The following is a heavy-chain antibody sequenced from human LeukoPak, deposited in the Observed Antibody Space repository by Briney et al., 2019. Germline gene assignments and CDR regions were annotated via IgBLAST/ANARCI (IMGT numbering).Heavy chain of an antibody. J-gene: IGHJ6*03. D-gene: IGHD3-9*01. CDR1: GFTFSSYG. Sequence: GETLRLSCAASGFTFSSYGMSWVRQAPGKGLEWVSGISGSGGSTYYADSVKGRFTISRDNFKNTLYLQMNSLRAEDTAVYYCAKDGGEYYDILTGYYPRLYYMDVWGKGTTVTISS. CDR2: ISGSGGST. CDR3: AKDGGEYYDILTGYYPRLYYMDV. V-gene: IGHV3-23*01.